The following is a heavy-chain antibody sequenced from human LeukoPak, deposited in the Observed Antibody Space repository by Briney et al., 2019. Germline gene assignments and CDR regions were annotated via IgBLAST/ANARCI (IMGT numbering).Heavy chain of an antibody. D-gene: IGHD2-15*01. CDR2: IYYSGST. V-gene: IGHV4-31*03. CDR1: GGSISSGGYY. J-gene: IGHJ5*02. CDR3: ASVICGGSCYSKWFDP. Sequence: SETLSLTCTVSGGSISSGGYYWSWIRQHPGTGLEWIGYIYYSGSTYYNPSLKSRVTISVDTSKNQFSLKLSSVTAADTAVYYCASVICGGSCYSKWFDPWGQGTLVTVSS.